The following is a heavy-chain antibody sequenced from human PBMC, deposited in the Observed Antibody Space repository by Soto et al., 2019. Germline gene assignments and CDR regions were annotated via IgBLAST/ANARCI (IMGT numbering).Heavy chain of an antibody. V-gene: IGHV4-61*01. Sequence: SETLSLTCTVSGGSVSSGSYYWSWIRQPPGKGLEWIGYIYYSGSTNYNPSLKSRVTISVDTSKNQFSLKLSSVTAADTAVYYCARGKRGYSYGYLDYWGQGTLVTVSS. CDR3: ARGKRGYSYGYLDY. CDR1: GGSVSSGSYY. J-gene: IGHJ4*02. D-gene: IGHD5-18*01. CDR2: IYYSGST.